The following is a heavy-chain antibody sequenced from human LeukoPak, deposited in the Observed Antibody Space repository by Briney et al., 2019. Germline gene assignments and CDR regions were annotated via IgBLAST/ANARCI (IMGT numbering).Heavy chain of an antibody. D-gene: IGHD6-19*01. V-gene: IGHV1-18*01. J-gene: IGHJ4*02. Sequence: ASVKVSCKASGYTFTSYAMNWVRQAPGQGLEYMGWIRPSNGNRNYAQKVQDRVTLTTDTSTSTVYMELRSLRSDDTAVYYCARAFSASKSCDYWGQGTLVTVSS. CDR1: GYTFTSYA. CDR3: ARAFSASKSCDY. CDR2: IRPSNGNR.